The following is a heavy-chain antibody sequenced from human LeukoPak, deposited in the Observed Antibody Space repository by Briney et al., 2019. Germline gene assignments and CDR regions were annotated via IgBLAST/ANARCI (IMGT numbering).Heavy chain of an antibody. CDR3: VRHLSDITSCPNY. J-gene: IGHJ4*02. CDR2: IYPGDSET. D-gene: IGHD2-2*01. V-gene: IGHV5-51*01. Sequence: PGESLKISCQGSGYSFTSSWIGWVRQMPGRGLEWMGIIYPGDSETRYSLSFQGQVTISVDKSIRTAYLQWNSLKASDTAIYYCVRHLSDITSCPNYWGPGTLITVAS. CDR1: GYSFTSSW.